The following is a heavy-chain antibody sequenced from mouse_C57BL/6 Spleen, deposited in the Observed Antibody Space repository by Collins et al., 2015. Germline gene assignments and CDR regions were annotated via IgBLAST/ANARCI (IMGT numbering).Heavy chain of an antibody. J-gene: IGHJ2*01. CDR3: ARQTGTDYFDY. V-gene: IGHV8-12*01. D-gene: IGHD4-1*01. CDR1: GFSLSTSGMG. Sequence: QVTLKESGPGILQPSQTLSLTCSFSGFSLSTSGMGVSWIRQPSGKGLEWLAHIYWDDDKRYNPSLKSRLTISKDTSSNQVFLKITSVDTADTATYYCARQTGTDYFDYWGQGTTLTVSS. CDR2: IYWDDDK.